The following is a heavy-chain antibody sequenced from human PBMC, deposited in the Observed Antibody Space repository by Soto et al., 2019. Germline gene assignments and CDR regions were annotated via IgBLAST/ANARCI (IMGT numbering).Heavy chain of an antibody. V-gene: IGHV1-24*01. CDR2: FDPEDGET. J-gene: IGHJ4*02. CDR3: ATAGYCSGGSCSVQKTFDY. D-gene: IGHD2-15*01. Sequence: ASVTVSCKVSGYTLPELSMHWVRQAPGKGLEWMGGFDPEDGETIYAQKFQGRVTMTEDTSTDTAYMELSSLRSEDTAVYYCATAGYCSGGSCSVQKTFDYWGQGTLVTVSS. CDR1: GYTLPELS.